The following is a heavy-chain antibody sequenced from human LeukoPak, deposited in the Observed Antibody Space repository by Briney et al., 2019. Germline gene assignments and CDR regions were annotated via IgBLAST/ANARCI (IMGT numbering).Heavy chain of an antibody. CDR2: ISDNGGGT. CDR3: AKESGALGAPLYDY. J-gene: IGHJ4*02. D-gene: IGHD4/OR15-4a*01. CDR1: GFIFRNYA. Sequence: GGSLRLSCVASGFIFRNYAMSWVRQAPGEGLEWVSGISDNGGGTYYADSLKGRFTISRDNSKNMLHLQMNSLRAEDTAVYYCAKESGALGAPLYDYWGRGILVTASS. V-gene: IGHV3-23*01.